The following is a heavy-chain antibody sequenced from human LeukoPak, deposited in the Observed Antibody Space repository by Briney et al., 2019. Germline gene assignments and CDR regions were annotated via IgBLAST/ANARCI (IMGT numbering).Heavy chain of an antibody. CDR3: ARYRDSGGRLAFDI. Sequence: PSETLSLTCTVSGGSVSSGSYYWSWIRQPPGKGLEWIGYIYYSGTTYYNPSLEGRVTLSVDTSKNQFSLRLSSVTAADTAVYYCARYRDSGGRLAFDIWGQGTMATVSS. CDR2: IYYSGTT. V-gene: IGHV4-61*01. CDR1: GGSVSSGSYY. D-gene: IGHD2-15*01. J-gene: IGHJ3*02.